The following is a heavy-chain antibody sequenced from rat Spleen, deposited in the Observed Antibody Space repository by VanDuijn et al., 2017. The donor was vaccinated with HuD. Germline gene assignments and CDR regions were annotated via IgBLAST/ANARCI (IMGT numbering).Heavy chain of an antibody. V-gene: IGHV5-19*01. Sequence: EVQLVESGGGLVQPGRSLKLSCAASGFTFSNYGMHWIRQAPTKGLEWVASISPSGGSTYYRDSVKGRFTISRDNAKSTLYLQMDSLRSEDTATYYCATEGYGGYYFDYWGQGVMVTVSS. J-gene: IGHJ2*01. D-gene: IGHD1-11*01. CDR1: GFTFSNYG. CDR2: ISPSGGST. CDR3: ATEGYGGYYFDY.